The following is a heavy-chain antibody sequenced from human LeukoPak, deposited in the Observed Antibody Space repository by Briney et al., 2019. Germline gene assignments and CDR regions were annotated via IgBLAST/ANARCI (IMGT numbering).Heavy chain of an antibody. J-gene: IGHJ4*02. D-gene: IGHD6-6*01. V-gene: IGHV4-31*03. CDR2: IYYSGRT. CDR3: ARRSSSSGYFDY. CDR1: GGSISSGGYY. Sequence: SQTLSLTCTVSGGSISSGGYYWSWIRQHPGKGLEWMGYIYYSGRTHYNPSLESRVIISLDTSKNQFSLKLSSVTAADTAVYYCARRSSSSGYFDYWGQGTLVTVSS.